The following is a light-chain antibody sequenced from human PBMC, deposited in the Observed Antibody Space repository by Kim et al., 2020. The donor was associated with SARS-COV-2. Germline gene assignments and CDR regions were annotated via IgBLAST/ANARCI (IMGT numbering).Light chain of an antibody. CDR3: QKYRGM. V-gene: IGKV1-27*01. Sequence: SPSSLSASVGDRVTITCRASQGISNYLAWYQQKPGKVPKLLISAASVLQSGVPSRFTGSGSGTDFTLTISSLQPEDVATYYCQKYRGMFGQGTKV. CDR1: QGISNY. J-gene: IGKJ1*01. CDR2: AAS.